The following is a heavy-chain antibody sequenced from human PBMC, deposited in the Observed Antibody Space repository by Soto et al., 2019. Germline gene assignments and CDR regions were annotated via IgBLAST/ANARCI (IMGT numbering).Heavy chain of an antibody. D-gene: IGHD6-6*01. V-gene: IGHV3-30*03. CDR3: ARVAKDSSSHVGYYYYYGMDV. Sequence: PGGSLRLSCAASGFTFSNYGMHWVRQAPGKGLEWVAVASYDGSDKYYADSVKGRFSISRDNSKNTLYLQMNSLRAEDTAVYYCARVAKDSSSHVGYYYYYGMDVWGQGTTVTVSS. CDR1: GFTFSNYG. CDR2: ASYDGSDK. J-gene: IGHJ6*02.